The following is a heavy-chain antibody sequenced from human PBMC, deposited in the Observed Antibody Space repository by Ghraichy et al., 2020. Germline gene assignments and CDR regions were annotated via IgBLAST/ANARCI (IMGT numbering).Heavy chain of an antibody. Sequence: SETLSLTCTVSGGSISSYYWSWIRQPPGKGLEWIGYIYYSGSTNYNPSLKSRVTISVDTSKNQFSLKLSSVTAADTAVYYCARELGSGSYYSPVGWFDPWGQGTLVTVSS. D-gene: IGHD3-10*01. CDR1: GGSISSYY. V-gene: IGHV4-59*01. CDR3: ARELGSGSYYSPVGWFDP. J-gene: IGHJ5*02. CDR2: IYYSGST.